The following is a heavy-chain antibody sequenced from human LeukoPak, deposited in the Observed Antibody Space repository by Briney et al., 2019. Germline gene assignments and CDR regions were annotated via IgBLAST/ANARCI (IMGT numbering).Heavy chain of an antibody. CDR3: ARVVDYASIDF. J-gene: IGHJ4*02. D-gene: IGHD4-17*01. CDR1: GFTFRSDT. V-gene: IGHV3-21*01. Sequence: GGSLRLSCVASGFTFRSDTMNWVRQAPGKGLEWVSSTSSSSSSISYADSVKGRFTISRDNAKNSLYLQMYSLRAEDTALYYCARVVDYASIDFWGQGTLVTVSS. CDR2: TSSSSSSI.